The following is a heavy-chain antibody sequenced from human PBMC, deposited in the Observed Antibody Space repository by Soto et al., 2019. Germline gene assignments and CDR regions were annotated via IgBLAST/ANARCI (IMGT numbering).Heavy chain of an antibody. CDR2: ISSNGGST. CDR3: ARGGGGYEFDY. V-gene: IGHV3-64*01. CDR1: GFTFSSYA. Sequence: EVQLVESGGGLVQPGGSLRLSCAASGFTFSSYAMHWVRQAPGKGLEYVSAISSNGGSTDYANSVKGRFTITRDNSKNTPYLQMGSLRAEDMAVYYCARGGGGYEFDYWGQGTLVTVSS. D-gene: IGHD5-12*01. J-gene: IGHJ4*02.